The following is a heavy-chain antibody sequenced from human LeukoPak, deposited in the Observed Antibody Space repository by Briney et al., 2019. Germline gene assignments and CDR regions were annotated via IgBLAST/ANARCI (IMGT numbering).Heavy chain of an antibody. CDR1: GDSISSGAYY. V-gene: IGHV4-31*03. J-gene: IGHJ6*02. Sequence: PSETPSLTCTVSGDSISSGAYYWTWIRQHPERGLEWIGYIFKSGKTYYNPSLKSRVVISIDTSNNRFSLELSSVTAADRAVYFCARARAYDVLTEVGFYYYGVDLWGRGTTVTV. CDR2: IFKSGKT. D-gene: IGHD3-9*01. CDR3: ARARAYDVLTEVGFYYYGVDL.